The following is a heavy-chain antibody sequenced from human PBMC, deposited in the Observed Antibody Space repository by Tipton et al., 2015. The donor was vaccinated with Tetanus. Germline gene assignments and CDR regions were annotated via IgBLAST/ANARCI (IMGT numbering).Heavy chain of an antibody. CDR1: GFYFPVYA. CDR2: ISSTSRYI. CDR3: ARGDPRWGFVYALDH. D-gene: IGHD5/OR15-5a*01. V-gene: IGHV3-23*01. J-gene: IGHJ4*02. Sequence: SLRLSCAASGFYFPVYAVSWVRQVPGKGLEWVSSISSTSRYIYYADSLKGRFTLSRDNSRNTAYLQMNSLRAQDTAVYFCARGDPRWGFVYALDHWGQGTPVTVSS.